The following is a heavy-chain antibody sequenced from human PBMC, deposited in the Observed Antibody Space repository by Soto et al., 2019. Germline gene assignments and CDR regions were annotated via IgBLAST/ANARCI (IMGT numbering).Heavy chain of an antibody. V-gene: IGHV3-23*01. Sequence: VGSLRLSCAVSGFTFSNNAMGWVRQAPGKGLEWVSGVSGSGENTYYPDSVKGRFTITRDNSRNTLFLQMKRLRAEDTAIYYCKRGPISAVGTGYFDYWGQGTLVTVSS. J-gene: IGHJ4*02. CDR2: VSGSGENT. D-gene: IGHD6-13*01. CDR1: GFTFSNNA. CDR3: KRGPISAVGTGYFDY.